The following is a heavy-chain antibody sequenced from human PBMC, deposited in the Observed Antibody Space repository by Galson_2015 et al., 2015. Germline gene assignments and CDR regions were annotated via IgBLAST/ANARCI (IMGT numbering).Heavy chain of an antibody. CDR3: ARAYYDFWSGYNTIPSYYFDY. CDR2: IYHSGST. D-gene: IGHD3-3*01. Sequence: GGYSWSWIRQPPGKGLEWIGYIYHSGSTYYNPSLKSRVTISVDRFKNQFSLKLSSVTAADTAVYYCARAYYDFWSGYNTIPSYYFDYWGQGTLVTVSS. CDR1: GGYS. J-gene: IGHJ4*02. V-gene: IGHV4-30-2*01.